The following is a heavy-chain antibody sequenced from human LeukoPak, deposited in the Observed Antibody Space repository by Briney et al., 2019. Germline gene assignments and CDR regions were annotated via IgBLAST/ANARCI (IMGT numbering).Heavy chain of an antibody. J-gene: IGHJ4*02. D-gene: IGHD5-18*01. CDR1: GYTFTNYA. CDR3: ARGEPGSDTAMLNYFNY. CDR2: INAGNGNT. Sequence: ASVKVSCKAPGYTFTNYAIHWVRQAPGQRLEWMGWINAGNGNTKYSQKFKGRVTITRDTSASTAYMKLSSLRSEDTAVYYCARGEPGSDTAMLNYFNYWGQGTLVTVSS. V-gene: IGHV1-3*01.